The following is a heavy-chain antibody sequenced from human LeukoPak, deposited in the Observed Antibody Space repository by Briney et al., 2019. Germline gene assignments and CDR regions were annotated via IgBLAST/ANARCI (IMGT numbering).Heavy chain of an antibody. D-gene: IGHD3-9*01. J-gene: IGHJ4*02. Sequence: ASVKVSCKVSGYTLTELSMRWVRQAPGKGLEWMGGFDPEDGETIYAQKFQGRVTMTEDTSTDTAYMELSSLRSEDTAVYYCATGSLTIFTYPLDYWGQGTLVTVSS. V-gene: IGHV1-24*01. CDR1: GYTLTELS. CDR3: ATGSLTIFTYPLDY. CDR2: FDPEDGET.